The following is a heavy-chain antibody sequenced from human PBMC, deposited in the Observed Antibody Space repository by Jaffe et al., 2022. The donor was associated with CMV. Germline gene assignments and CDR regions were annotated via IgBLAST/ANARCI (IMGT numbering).Heavy chain of an antibody. CDR1: GYTFTSYG. CDR2: ISAYNGNT. D-gene: IGHD2-2*01. V-gene: IGHV1-18*01. CDR3: ARVFSDIVVVPAAHNFDY. J-gene: IGHJ4*02. Sequence: QVQLVQSGAEVKKPGASVKVSCKASGYTFTSYGISWVRQAPGQGLEWMGWISAYNGNTNYAQKLQGRVTMTTDTSTSTAYMELRSLRSDDTAVYYCARVFSDIVVVPAAHNFDYWGQGTLVTVSS.